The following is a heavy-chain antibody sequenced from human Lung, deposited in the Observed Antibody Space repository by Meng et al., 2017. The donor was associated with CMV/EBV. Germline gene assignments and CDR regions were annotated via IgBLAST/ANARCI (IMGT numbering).Heavy chain of an antibody. CDR1: GGSISNYY. CDR3: AATALVRGVRGTYFQH. V-gene: IGHV4-59*01. Sequence: SCTVSGGSISNYYWSWIRQPPGKGLEWIGYIYYTGSTNSNPSLKSRVTISIDTSKNQFSLKLISVTAADTAMYYCAATALVRGVRGTYFQHWGHGTXVTVSS. CDR2: IYYTGST. J-gene: IGHJ1*01. D-gene: IGHD3-10*01.